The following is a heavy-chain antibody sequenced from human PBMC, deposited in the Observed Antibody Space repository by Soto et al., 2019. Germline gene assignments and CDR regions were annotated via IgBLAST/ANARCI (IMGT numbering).Heavy chain of an antibody. J-gene: IGHJ4*02. CDR2: ISGSGSPI. V-gene: IGHV3-48*02. CDR3: ARVRGHSYGYADY. CDR1: GFIFSPYS. Sequence: QSGGSLRLSCAASGFIFSPYSMNWVRQAPGKGLEWVAFISGSGSPIYYADSVKGRFTISRDNAKNSLYLQMNSLRDEDTAVYYCARVRGHSYGYADYWGQGTLVTVSS. D-gene: IGHD5-18*01.